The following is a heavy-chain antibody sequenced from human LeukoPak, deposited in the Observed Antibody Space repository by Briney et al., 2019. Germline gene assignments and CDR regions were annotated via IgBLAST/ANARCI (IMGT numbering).Heavy chain of an antibody. Sequence: GGALRLSCAASGYTFSSYTMTRVRQAPGKGLEWVSSISSSSSYIYYADSVKRRLTISRDNAKNSLYLQMNSLRAEDTAVYYCAREPTPRYCSGGSCYTHYGMDVWGQGTTVTVSS. CDR1: GYTFSSYT. CDR2: ISSSSSYI. D-gene: IGHD2-15*01. J-gene: IGHJ6*02. CDR3: AREPTPRYCSGGSCYTHYGMDV. V-gene: IGHV3-21*01.